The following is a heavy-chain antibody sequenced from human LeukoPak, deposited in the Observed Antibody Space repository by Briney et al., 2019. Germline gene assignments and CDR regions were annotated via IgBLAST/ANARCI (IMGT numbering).Heavy chain of an antibody. D-gene: IGHD4-23*01. CDR1: GFTFSSYS. V-gene: IGHV3-21*01. Sequence: PGGSLRLSCAAPGFTFSSYSMNWVRQAPRKGLEWVSSISSSSSYIYYADSVKGRFTISRDNAKNSLYLQMNSLRAEDTAVYYCARAREGVVTLYYFDYWGQGTLVTVSS. J-gene: IGHJ4*02. CDR3: ARAREGVVTLYYFDY. CDR2: ISSSSSYI.